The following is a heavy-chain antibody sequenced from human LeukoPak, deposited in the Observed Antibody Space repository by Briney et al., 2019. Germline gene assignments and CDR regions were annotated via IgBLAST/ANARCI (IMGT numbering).Heavy chain of an antibody. CDR1: GYTFTSYY. V-gene: IGHV1-46*01. D-gene: IGHD2-15*01. CDR2: INPSGGST. Sequence: AASVKVSCKASGYTFTSYYMRWVRQAPGQGLEWMGIINPSGGSTSYAQKFQGRVTMTRDTSTSTVYMELSSLRSEDTAVYYCARDLGCSGGSCYSDYFDYWGQGTLVTVSS. CDR3: ARDLGCSGGSCYSDYFDY. J-gene: IGHJ4*02.